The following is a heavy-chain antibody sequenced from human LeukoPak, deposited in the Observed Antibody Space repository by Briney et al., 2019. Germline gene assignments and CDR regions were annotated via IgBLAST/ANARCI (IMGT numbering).Heavy chain of an antibody. Sequence: ASVKVSCQASGYTFTGYYLHGVRQAPGQGPEWMGWINPNSGDTHSAQKFQGRVTMTRDTYISTGSMELSRLTSDDTAVYYCARALLVLTRIYFDYWGQGTLVTVSS. CDR3: ARALLVLTRIYFDY. CDR1: GYTFTGYY. CDR2: INPNSGDT. J-gene: IGHJ4*02. V-gene: IGHV1-2*02. D-gene: IGHD2/OR15-2a*01.